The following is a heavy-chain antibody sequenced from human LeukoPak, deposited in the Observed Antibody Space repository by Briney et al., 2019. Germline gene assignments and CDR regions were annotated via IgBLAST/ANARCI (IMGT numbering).Heavy chain of an antibody. J-gene: IGHJ6*03. D-gene: IGHD6-6*01. Sequence: SVKVSCKASGGTFSSYAISWVRQAPGQGLEWMGGIIPIFGTANYAQKFQGRVTITTDESTSTAYMELSSLRSEDTAVYYCARGRQFVPDYYYYYYMDVWGKGTTVTVSS. CDR2: IIPIFGTA. CDR1: GGTFSSYA. CDR3: ARGRQFVPDYYYYYYMDV. V-gene: IGHV1-69*05.